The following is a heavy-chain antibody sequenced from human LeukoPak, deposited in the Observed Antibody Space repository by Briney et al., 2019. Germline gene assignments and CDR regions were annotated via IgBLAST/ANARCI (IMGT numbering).Heavy chain of an antibody. CDR2: IRYDGSNK. J-gene: IGHJ4*02. D-gene: IGHD6-13*01. V-gene: IGHV3-30*02. Sequence: GGSLRLSCAASGFTFSSYGMHWVRQAPGKGLEWAAFIRYDGSNKYYADSVKGRFTISRDNSKNTLYLQMNSLRAEDTAVYYCAKGTIAAAGRFDYWGQGTLVTVSS. CDR3: AKGTIAAAGRFDY. CDR1: GFTFSSYG.